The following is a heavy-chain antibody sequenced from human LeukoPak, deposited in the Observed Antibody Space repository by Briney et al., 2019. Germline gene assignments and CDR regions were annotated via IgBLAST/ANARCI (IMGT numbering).Heavy chain of an antibody. CDR2: ISGDGGST. Sequence: GGSLRLSCAASGFTFDDYAMHWVRQAPGKGLEWVSLISGDGGSTYYADSVKGRFTISRDDSKNSLYLQMNSLRTEDTALYYCEKDSRLSPVAFEIWGKGTMVTVFS. V-gene: IGHV3-43*02. CDR3: EKDSRLSPVAFEI. J-gene: IGHJ3*02. CDR1: GFTFDDYA. D-gene: IGHD3-16*02.